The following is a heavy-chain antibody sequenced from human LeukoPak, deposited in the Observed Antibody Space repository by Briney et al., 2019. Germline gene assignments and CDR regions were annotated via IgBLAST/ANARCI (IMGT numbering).Heavy chain of an antibody. D-gene: IGHD3-9*01. Sequence: GASVKVSCKASGYTFTGYYMHWVRQAPGQGLEWMGWINPNSGGTNYAQKFQGRVTMTRDTSISTAYMELSRLRSDDTAVYYCARSAGRYFDNWFDPWGQGTLVTVSS. CDR1: GYTFTGYY. CDR2: INPNSGGT. V-gene: IGHV1-2*02. CDR3: ARSAGRYFDNWFDP. J-gene: IGHJ5*02.